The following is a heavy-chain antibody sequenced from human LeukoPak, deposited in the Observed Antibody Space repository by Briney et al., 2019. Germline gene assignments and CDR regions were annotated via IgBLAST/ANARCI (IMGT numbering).Heavy chain of an antibody. Sequence: GGSLRLSCAASGFTVSSNYMSWVRQAPGKGLDWVSVIYSGGSTYYADSVKGRFTISRDNSKNTLYLQMNSLRAEDTAVYYCARAFPSSGSYFDYWGQGTLVTVSS. CDR1: GFTVSSNY. D-gene: IGHD1-26*01. J-gene: IGHJ4*02. CDR2: IYSGGST. CDR3: ARAFPSSGSYFDY. V-gene: IGHV3-53*01.